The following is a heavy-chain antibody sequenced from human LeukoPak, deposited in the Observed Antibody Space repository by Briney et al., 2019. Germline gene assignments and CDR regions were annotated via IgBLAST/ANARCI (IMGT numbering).Heavy chain of an antibody. D-gene: IGHD3-10*01. J-gene: IGHJ4*02. Sequence: GGSLRLSCAASGFTFRSYEVNWVRQAPGKGLDWVSYISSSGTTVYYADSVRGRFTVSRDNGKNSLYLEMNSLRAEDTAVYYCARSIKGDSDHWGQGTLATVSS. CDR2: ISSSGTTV. CDR3: ARSIKGDSDH. CDR1: GFTFRSYE. V-gene: IGHV3-48*03.